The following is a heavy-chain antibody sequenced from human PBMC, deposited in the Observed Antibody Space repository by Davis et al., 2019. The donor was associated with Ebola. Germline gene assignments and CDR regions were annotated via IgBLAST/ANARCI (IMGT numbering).Heavy chain of an antibody. D-gene: IGHD3-16*01. Sequence: PGGSLRLSCIVSGFTFGDYAVSWVRQAPGKGLEWVGFIRSKAYGGTAEYAASVKGRFTISRDDSNNIAYLQMNSLKTEDTGIYYCTREQGGAVDYWGQGTLVTVSS. V-gene: IGHV3-49*04. CDR3: TREQGGAVDY. J-gene: IGHJ4*02. CDR2: IRSKAYGGTA. CDR1: GFTFGDYA.